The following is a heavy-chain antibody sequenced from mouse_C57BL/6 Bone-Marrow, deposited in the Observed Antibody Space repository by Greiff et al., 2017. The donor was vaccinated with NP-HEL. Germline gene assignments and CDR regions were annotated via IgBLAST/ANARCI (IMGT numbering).Heavy chain of an antibody. J-gene: IGHJ4*01. Sequence: VQLQQSGAELVKPGASVKLSCKASGYTFTSYWMQWVKQRPGQGLEWIGEIDPSDSYTNYNQKFKGKATLTVDTSSSTAYMQLSSLTSEDSAVYYCARYLFTTVVALWAMDYWGQGTSVTVSS. CDR1: GYTFTSYW. CDR3: ARYLFTTVVALWAMDY. D-gene: IGHD1-1*01. CDR2: IDPSDSYT. V-gene: IGHV1-50*01.